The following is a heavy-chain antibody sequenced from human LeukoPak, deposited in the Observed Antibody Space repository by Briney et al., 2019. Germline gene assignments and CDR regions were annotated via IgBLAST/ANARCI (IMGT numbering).Heavy chain of an antibody. CDR1: GGSMRSYY. CDR3: AKYIRDSGTYNFDY. D-gene: IGHD5-24*01. J-gene: IGHJ4*02. Sequence: SETLSLTCAVSGGSMRSYYWSWIRRPPGKRLEYIGNIFYSGSTNYNPSLKSRVTISVDTSKNHFSLRLNSVTAADTAVYYCAKYIRDSGTYNFDYWGQGILVTVSS. V-gene: IGHV4-59*01. CDR2: IFYSGST.